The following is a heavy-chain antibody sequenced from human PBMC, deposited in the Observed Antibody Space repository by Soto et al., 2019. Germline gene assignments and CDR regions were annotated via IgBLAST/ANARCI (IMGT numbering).Heavy chain of an antibody. CDR3: ARWYYDSSGQSNWFDP. J-gene: IGHJ5*02. V-gene: IGHV4-31*03. Sequence: TLSLTCTVSGGSISSGGYYWSWIRQHPGKGLEWIGYIYYSGSTYYNPSLKSRVTISVDTSKNQFSLKLSSVTAADTAVYYCARWYYDSSGQSNWFDPWGQGTLVTVSS. CDR2: IYYSGST. D-gene: IGHD3-22*01. CDR1: GGSISSGGYY.